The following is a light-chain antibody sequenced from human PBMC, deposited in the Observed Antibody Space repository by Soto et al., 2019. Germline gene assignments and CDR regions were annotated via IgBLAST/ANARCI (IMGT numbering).Light chain of an antibody. J-gene: IGKJ1*01. CDR2: GAS. V-gene: IGKV3-20*01. CDR3: QQYGSSGT. CDR1: QSVSNNY. Sequence: EIGLTQSPGTVSLSAGERATLSFMASQSVSNNYLAWYQQKPGQAPRLLIYGASNRATGIPDRFSGSGSGTDFTLTISRLEPEDFAVYYCQQYGSSGTFGQGTKVDI.